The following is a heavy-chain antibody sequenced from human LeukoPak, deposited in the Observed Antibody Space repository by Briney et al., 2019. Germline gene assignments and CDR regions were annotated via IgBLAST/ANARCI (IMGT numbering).Heavy chain of an antibody. CDR1: GFTFSSYG. D-gene: IGHD3-10*01. CDR2: ISYDGSNK. J-gene: IGHJ3*02. V-gene: IGHV3-30*18. Sequence: GGSLRLSCAASGFTFSSYGMHWVRQAPGKGLEWVAVISYDGSNKYYADSVKGRFTISRDNSKNTLYLQMNSLRAEDTAVYYCAKDQSTGFGELLNDAFDIWGQGTMVTVSS. CDR3: AKDQSTGFGELLNDAFDI.